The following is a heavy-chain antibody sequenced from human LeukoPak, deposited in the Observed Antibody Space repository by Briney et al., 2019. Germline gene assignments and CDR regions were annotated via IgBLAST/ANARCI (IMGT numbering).Heavy chain of an antibody. CDR3: TTDRMIYATNWAVSWFDP. D-gene: IGHD2-8*01. CDR1: GFTFSSYA. J-gene: IGHJ5*02. V-gene: IGHV3-15*01. CDR2: VKTKGDGGAA. Sequence: GGSLRLSCAASGFTFSSYAMSWVRQAPGKGLEWVGRVKTKGDGGAADYAAPVKGRFTISRDDSTKTVYLQMNSLKTEDTAVYYCTTDRMIYATNWAVSWFDPWGQGTLVTVSS.